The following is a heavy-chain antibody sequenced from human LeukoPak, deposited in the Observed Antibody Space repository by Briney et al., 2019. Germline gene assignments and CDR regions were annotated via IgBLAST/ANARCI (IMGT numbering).Heavy chain of an antibody. Sequence: ASVKVSCKASGYTFTSYGISWVRQAPGQGLEWMGWISAYIGNTNYAQKLQGRVTITTDESTSTAYMELSSLRSEDTAVYYCARDNYPIFGVVITLSYWGQGTLVTVSS. D-gene: IGHD3-3*01. CDR1: GYTFTSYG. V-gene: IGHV1-18*01. J-gene: IGHJ4*02. CDR3: ARDNYPIFGVVITLSY. CDR2: ISAYIGNT.